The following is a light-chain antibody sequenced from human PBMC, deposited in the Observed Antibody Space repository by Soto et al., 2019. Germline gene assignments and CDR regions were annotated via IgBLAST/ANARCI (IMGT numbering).Light chain of an antibody. CDR2: AAS. Sequence: AIQLIQSPSSRTASVGDRVTITCRASQGIRNDLGWYQQKPGKAPKLLIYAASSLQSGDPSRFSGSGSGTEFTLAISSLQPEDFTTCYCQEGFTFGPGTKVDIK. CDR1: QGIRND. V-gene: IGKV1-6*01. J-gene: IGKJ3*01. CDR3: QEGFT.